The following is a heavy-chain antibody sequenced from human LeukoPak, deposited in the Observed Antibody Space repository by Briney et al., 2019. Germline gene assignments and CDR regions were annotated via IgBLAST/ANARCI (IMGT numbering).Heavy chain of an antibody. CDR2: IYPSSGVT. D-gene: IGHD3-10*01. J-gene: IGHJ4*02. V-gene: IGHV1-2*02. CDR3: ARGGGMVANPEN. Sequence: GASVKVSCKTSGYSFTDYYIHWVRQAPGPGLEWMGWIYPSSGVTKYAQKFQGRVTMTRDTSISTAYMELSRLRSDDAAVYYCARGGGMVANPENWGQGTLVTVSS. CDR1: GYSFTDYY.